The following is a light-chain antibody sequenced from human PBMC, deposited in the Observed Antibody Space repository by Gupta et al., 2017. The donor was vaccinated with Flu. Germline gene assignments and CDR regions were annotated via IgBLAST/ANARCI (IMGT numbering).Light chain of an antibody. CDR2: SII. CDR3: SLDRGNGILA. Sequence: QTVVTQEPSFSVSPRGTVTLTCGLKSGSVSSTHRPSWYQQTPGQPPRTIIYSIISRSSGVPDRFSGTILGNKAALTITGAQADDEGDYYCSLDRGNGILAFGGGTKLTV. J-gene: IGLJ2*01. V-gene: IGLV8-61*01. CDR1: SGSVSSTHR.